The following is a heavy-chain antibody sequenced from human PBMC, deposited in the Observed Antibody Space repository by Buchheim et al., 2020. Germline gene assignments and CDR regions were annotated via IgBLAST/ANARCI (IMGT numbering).Heavy chain of an antibody. CDR2: LSPDGSET. Sequence: EVQLVESGGGLVQPGGSLRLSCEASGFTSSTYWMSWVRQAPGKGLLWVANLSPDGSETYYVDSVKGRFPISRDNAKNSFYLQMNSLTAEDTAVYYCARETFKGLVGVPVTDFDYWGQGAL. CDR3: ARETFKGLVGVPVTDFDY. V-gene: IGHV3-7*01. CDR1: GFTSSTYW. J-gene: IGHJ4*02. D-gene: IGHD1-26*01.